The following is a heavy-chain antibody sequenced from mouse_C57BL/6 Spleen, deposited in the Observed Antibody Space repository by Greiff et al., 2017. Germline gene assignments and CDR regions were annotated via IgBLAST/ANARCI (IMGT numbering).Heavy chain of an antibody. V-gene: IGHV1-80*01. J-gene: IGHJ3*01. Sequence: QVQLQQSGAELVKPGASVKISCKASGYAFSSYWMNWVKQRPGKGLEWIGQIYPGDGDTNYNGKFKGKATLTADKSSSTAYMQLSSLTSEDSAVYFCAGGYCYGSSSFAYWGQGTLVTVSA. D-gene: IGHD1-1*01. CDR1: GYAFSSYW. CDR2: IYPGDGDT. CDR3: AGGYCYGSSSFAY.